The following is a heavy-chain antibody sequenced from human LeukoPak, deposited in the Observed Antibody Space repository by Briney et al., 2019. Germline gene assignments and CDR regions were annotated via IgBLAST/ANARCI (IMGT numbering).Heavy chain of an antibody. J-gene: IGHJ4*02. CDR2: IRQDGNEK. D-gene: IGHD3-9*01. Sequence: GGSLRLSCAASGFTFSNYWMSWVRQAPGKGLDWVANIRQDGNEKYYVGSVRGRFTISRDNAKNSLYLQMISLRAEDTVFYKRATAYDILTGTFPYYWGQGTLVTVSS. CDR3: ATAYDILTGTFPYY. V-gene: IGHV3-7*03. CDR1: GFTFSNYW.